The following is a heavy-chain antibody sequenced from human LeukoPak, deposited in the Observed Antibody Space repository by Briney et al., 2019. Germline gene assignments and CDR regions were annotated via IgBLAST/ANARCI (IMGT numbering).Heavy chain of an antibody. J-gene: IGHJ4*02. D-gene: IGHD2-15*01. CDR1: GFTFSIYP. CDR3: ESRGYCSGGSCYSGVF. CDR2: ISSDGNNK. V-gene: IGHV3-30*04. Sequence: GGSPRLSCTASGFTFSIYPMNWVRQAPGKGLEWVAVISSDGNNKYYADSVKGRFTISRDNSKNTLYLEVNSLRAEDTAVYYCESRGYCSGGSCYSGVFGGQGTLVAVSS.